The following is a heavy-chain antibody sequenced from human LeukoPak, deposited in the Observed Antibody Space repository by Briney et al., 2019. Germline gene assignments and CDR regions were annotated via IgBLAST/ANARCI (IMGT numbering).Heavy chain of an antibody. Sequence: GASVKVSCKASGGTFSSYAISWVRQAPGQGLEWMGGIIPIFGTANYAQKFQGRVTITTDESTSTAYMELSSLRSEDTAVYYCARVVVPAAIVGEMEYWGQGTLVTVSS. J-gene: IGHJ4*02. CDR2: IIPIFGTA. CDR3: ARVVVPAAIVGEMEY. CDR1: GGTFSSYA. V-gene: IGHV1-69*05. D-gene: IGHD2-2*02.